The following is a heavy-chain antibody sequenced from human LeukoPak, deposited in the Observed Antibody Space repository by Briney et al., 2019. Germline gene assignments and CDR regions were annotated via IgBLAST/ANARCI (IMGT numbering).Heavy chain of an antibody. CDR3: ARAWPNTWNDY. J-gene: IGHJ4*02. V-gene: IGHV3-33*01. D-gene: IGHD1-1*01. CDR2: IWYDGSNK. Sequence: GGSLRLSCEASGFTFISYGMHWVRKAPAKGLEWVAVIWYDGSNKYYADSVKGRFTISRDNSKNTLYLQMNSLRAEDTAVYYCARAWPNTWNDYWGQGTLVTVSS. CDR1: GFTFISYG.